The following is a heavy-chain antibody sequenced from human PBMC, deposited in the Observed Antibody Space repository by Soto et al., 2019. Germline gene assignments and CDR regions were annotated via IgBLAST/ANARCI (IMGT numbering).Heavy chain of an antibody. V-gene: IGHV3-15*01. CDR1: GFTFSNAW. Sequence: GGSLRLPCAASGFTFSNAWMSWVRQAPGKGLEWVGRIKSKTDGGTTDYAAPVKGRFTISRDDSKNTLYLQMNSLKTEDTAVYYCTTERGYCSSTSCYAFDIWGQGTMVTVSS. D-gene: IGHD2-2*01. CDR3: TTERGYCSSTSCYAFDI. CDR2: IKSKTDGGTT. J-gene: IGHJ3*02.